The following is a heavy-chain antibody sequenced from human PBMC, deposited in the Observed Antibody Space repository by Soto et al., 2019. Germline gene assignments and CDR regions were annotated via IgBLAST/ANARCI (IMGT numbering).Heavy chain of an antibody. V-gene: IGHV4-31*03. CDR1: GGSISSGGYY. Sequence: SETLSLTCTVSGGSISSGGYYWSWIRQHPGKGLEWIGYIYYSGSTYYNPSLKSRVTISVDTSKNQFSLKLSSVTAADTAAYYCARDNRIAVAGVWFDPWGQGTLVTVSS. J-gene: IGHJ5*02. CDR2: IYYSGST. CDR3: ARDNRIAVAGVWFDP. D-gene: IGHD6-19*01.